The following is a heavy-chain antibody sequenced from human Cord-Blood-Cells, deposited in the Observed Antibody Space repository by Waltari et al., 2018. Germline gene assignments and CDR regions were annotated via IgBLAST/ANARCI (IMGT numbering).Heavy chain of an antibody. CDR2: ISSSSSYI. CDR3: ATRSPPLY. Sequence: EVQLVGSGGGLVKPGGSLRLSCAASGVTCSSYSMNWVRQAPGKGLVWVSSISSSSSYIYHADAVKGRFTISRDNAKNSLYLQMNSLIADDTAVYYCATRSPPLYCGQVTLVTVSS. CDR1: GVTCSSYS. J-gene: IGHJ4*02. D-gene: IGHD6-13*01. V-gene: IGHV3-21*01.